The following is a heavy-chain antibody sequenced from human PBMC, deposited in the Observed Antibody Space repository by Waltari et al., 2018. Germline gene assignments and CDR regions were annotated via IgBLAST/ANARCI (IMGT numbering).Heavy chain of an antibody. CDR3: ASHLWYRDLSRVAFDF. V-gene: IGHV4-39*07. CDR2: IYYSGST. J-gene: IGHJ4*02. Sequence: QLQLQESGPALVRPSETLSLSCTVSGGSVSSPAYYWRWVRQSPGKGLEWIETIYYSGSTSYNPSIKSRVTISIDTSKNQLSLELTSVTAADTAIYYCASHLWYRDLSRVAFDFWGQGTLVAVSS. CDR1: GGSVSSPAYY. D-gene: IGHD3-10*01.